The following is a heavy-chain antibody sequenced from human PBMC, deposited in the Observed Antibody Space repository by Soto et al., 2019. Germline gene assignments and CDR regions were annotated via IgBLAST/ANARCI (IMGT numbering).Heavy chain of an antibody. CDR2: ISGSGGST. CDR3: AKKRYSGYDYPYYFDY. J-gene: IGHJ4*02. V-gene: IGHV3-23*01. CDR1: GLTFSSYA. Sequence: EVQLLESGGGLVQPGGSLRLSCAASGLTFSSYAMSWVRQAPGKGLEWVSAISGSGGSTYYADSVKGRFTISRDNSKNTLYLQMNSLRAEDTAVYYCAKKRYSGYDYPYYFDYWGQGTMVTVSS. D-gene: IGHD5-12*01.